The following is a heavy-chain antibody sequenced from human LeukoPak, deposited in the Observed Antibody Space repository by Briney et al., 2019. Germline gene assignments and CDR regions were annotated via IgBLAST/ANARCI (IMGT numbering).Heavy chain of an antibody. J-gene: IGHJ4*02. V-gene: IGHV3-48*03. D-gene: IGHD3-10*01. CDR1: GFTFSSYE. CDR3: ASLSYYYSSGIEH. CDR2: ISSSGSTI. Sequence: PGGSLRLSCAASGFTFSSYEMNWVRQAPGKGLEWVSYISSSGSTIYYADSVKGRFTISRDTSKNTLYLQMNSLRAEDTAVYYCASLSYYYSSGIEHWGQGTLVTVSS.